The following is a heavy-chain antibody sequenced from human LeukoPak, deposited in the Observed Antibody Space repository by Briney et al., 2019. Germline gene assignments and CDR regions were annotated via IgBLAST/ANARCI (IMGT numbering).Heavy chain of an antibody. CDR2: FYVGGAT. V-gene: IGHV3-53*01. J-gene: IGHJ4*02. CDR3: ARGDGYNFFDY. D-gene: IGHD5-24*01. Sequence: PGGSLRLSCAVSGFSVTNNYMSWVRQAPGKGLEWVSVFYVGGATYYADCVKGRFTISRDNSENTLYLQMKSLRAEDTAVYYCARGDGYNFFDYWGQGTLVTVSS. CDR1: GFSVTNNY.